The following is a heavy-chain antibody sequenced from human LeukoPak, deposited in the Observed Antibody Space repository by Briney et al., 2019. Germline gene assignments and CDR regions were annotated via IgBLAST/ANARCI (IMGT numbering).Heavy chain of an antibody. J-gene: IGHJ4*02. Sequence: GASVKVSYKASGDTFGKYAVTWVRQAPGQGLEWMGNIVPVFGTPIYAQKFQGRVTITTDESRTTAYMELSSLRSEDTALYYCASRYTTSRHFDWDVDYWGQGTLLTVSS. CDR2: IVPVFGTP. CDR1: GDTFGKYA. D-gene: IGHD3-9*01. V-gene: IGHV1-69*05. CDR3: ASRYTTSRHFDWDVDY.